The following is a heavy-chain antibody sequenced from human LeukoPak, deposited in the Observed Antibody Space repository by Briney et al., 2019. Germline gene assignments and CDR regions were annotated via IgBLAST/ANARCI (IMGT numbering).Heavy chain of an antibody. CDR1: GGTFSSYA. Sequence: GASVKVSCKASGGTFSSYAISWVRQAPGQGLGWMGGIIPIFGTANYAQKFQGRVTITADESTSTAYMELSSLRSEDTAVYYCASRRGYSYGSRFDYWGQGTLVTVSS. CDR3: ASRRGYSYGSRFDY. V-gene: IGHV1-69*13. D-gene: IGHD5-18*01. CDR2: IIPIFGTA. J-gene: IGHJ4*02.